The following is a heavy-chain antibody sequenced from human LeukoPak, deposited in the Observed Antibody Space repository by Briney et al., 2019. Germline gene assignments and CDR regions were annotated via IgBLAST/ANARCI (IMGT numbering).Heavy chain of an antibody. J-gene: IGHJ4*02. CDR2: ISYRGTT. V-gene: IGHV4-59*01. Sequence: AETLSLTCTVSGGSISSYYWNWIRQPPGKGLEWIGYISYRGTTNYNPSLKSRVTISVDTSKKQFSLKLTSATAADTAVYYCARGDDYKSTLFDYWGREPWSPSPQ. CDR1: GGSISSYY. D-gene: IGHD5-12*01. CDR3: ARGDDYKSTLFDY.